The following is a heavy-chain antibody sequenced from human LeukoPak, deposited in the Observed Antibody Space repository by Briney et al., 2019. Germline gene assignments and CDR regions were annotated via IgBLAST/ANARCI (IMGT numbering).Heavy chain of an antibody. CDR2: IYSGGST. CDR1: GFTVSSNY. D-gene: IGHD3-3*01. Sequence: GGSLRLSCAASGFTVSSNYMSWVHQAPGKGLEWVSVIYSGGSTYYADSVKGRFTISRDNSKNTLYLQMNSLRAEDTAVYYCARVNWDDSYGMDVWGQGTTVTVSS. J-gene: IGHJ6*02. V-gene: IGHV3-53*01. CDR3: ARVNWDDSYGMDV.